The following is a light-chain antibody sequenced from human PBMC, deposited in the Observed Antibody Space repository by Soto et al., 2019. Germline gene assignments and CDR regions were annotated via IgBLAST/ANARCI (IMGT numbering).Light chain of an antibody. V-gene: IGKV3-20*01. Sequence: EIEFTQSPGTLSLSPGERATLSCRASQSVSSSYLAWYQQKPGQAPRLLIYGASSRATGIPDRFSGSGSGTDFTLTISRLEPEDFAVYYCQQYNNWPPVTFGQGTRLEIK. CDR1: QSVSSSY. J-gene: IGKJ5*01. CDR2: GAS. CDR3: QQYNNWPPVT.